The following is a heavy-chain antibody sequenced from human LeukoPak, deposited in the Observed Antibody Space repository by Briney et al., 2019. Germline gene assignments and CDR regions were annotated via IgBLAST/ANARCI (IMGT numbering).Heavy chain of an antibody. V-gene: IGHV1-46*01. D-gene: IGHD5-24*01. CDR1: GYTFSGYS. CDR2: INPSGGST. J-gene: IGHJ4*02. CDR3: ARDADGYKYFDY. Sequence: ASVKVSCKASGYTFSGYSMHWVRQAPGQGLEWMGIINPSGGSTSYAQKFQGRVTMTRDTSTSTVYMELSSLRSEDTAVYYCARDADGYKYFDYWGQGTLVTVSS.